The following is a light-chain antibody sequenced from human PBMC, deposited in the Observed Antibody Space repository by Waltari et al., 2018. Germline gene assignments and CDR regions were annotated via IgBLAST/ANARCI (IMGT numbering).Light chain of an antibody. CDR2: DVS. V-gene: IGKV1-33*01. CDR1: HDITKY. CDR3: QQYDNLPYT. J-gene: IGKJ2*01. Sequence: DIQMTQSPSSLSASVGDRVTITCQASHDITKYINWYQQKPGKAPNLLIYDVSNLETGVPSRFTGSGSGTHFTFTISSLQPEDIATCYCQQYDNLPYTFGQGTKLEIK.